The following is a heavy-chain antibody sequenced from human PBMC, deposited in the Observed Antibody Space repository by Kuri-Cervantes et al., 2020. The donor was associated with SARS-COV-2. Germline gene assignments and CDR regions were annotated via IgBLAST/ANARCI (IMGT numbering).Heavy chain of an antibody. J-gene: IGHJ6*02. CDR1: GGTISSYA. V-gene: IGHV1-69*13. D-gene: IGHD1-26*01. Sequence: SVKVSCKASGGTISSYAISWVRQAPGQGLEWMGGIIPIFGTANYAQKFQGRVTITADESTSTAYMELSSLRSEDTAVYYCARGLSGSYGMDVWGQGTTVTVSS. CDR2: IIPIFGTA. CDR3: ARGLSGSYGMDV.